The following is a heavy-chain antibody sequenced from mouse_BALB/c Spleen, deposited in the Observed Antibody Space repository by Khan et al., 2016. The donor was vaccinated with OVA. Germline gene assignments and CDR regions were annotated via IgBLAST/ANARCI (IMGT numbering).Heavy chain of an antibody. CDR3: VRKGAYYRSDGGFAY. CDR1: GYTFTTYT. CDR2: IIPSNDYT. V-gene: IGHV1-4*01. Sequence: QVRLQQSGAELARPGASVKMSCKASGYTFTTYTIHWVKQRPGQGLEWIGYIIPSNDYTNYNQKFKDRATLTADKSSSTAYMQLSSLTSEDSAVYYCVRKGAYYRSDGGFAYWGQGTLVTVSA. D-gene: IGHD2-14*01. J-gene: IGHJ3*01.